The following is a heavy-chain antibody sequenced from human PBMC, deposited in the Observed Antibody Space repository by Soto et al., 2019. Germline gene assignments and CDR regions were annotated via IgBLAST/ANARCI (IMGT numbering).Heavy chain of an antibody. CDR1: GFTVSSNY. V-gene: IGHV3-53*01. D-gene: IGHD3-10*01. CDR3: ARHITMDPLLVY. J-gene: IGHJ4*02. CDR2: IYSGGST. Sequence: EVQLVESGGGLIQPGGSLRLSCAASGFTVSSNYMSWARQAPGKGLEWVSVIYSGGSTYYADSVKGRFTISRDNSKNTLYLQMNSLRAEDPAVYYCARHITMDPLLVYWGQGTLVTVSS.